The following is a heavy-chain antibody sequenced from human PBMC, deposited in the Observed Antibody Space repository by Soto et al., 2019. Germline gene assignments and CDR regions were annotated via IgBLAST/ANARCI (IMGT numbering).Heavy chain of an antibody. CDR2: IIPIFGTA. V-gene: IGHV1-69*01. CDR1: GGTFSSYA. J-gene: IGHJ4*02. Sequence: QVQLVQSGAEVQKPGSSVKVSCKASGGTFSSYAISWVRQAPGQGLEWMGGIIPIFGTANYAQKFQGRVTITADEFTSTANMELSSLRSEDTAVYYCARDLGPHGDYVSYFDYWGQGTLVTVSS. D-gene: IGHD4-17*01. CDR3: ARDLGPHGDYVSYFDY.